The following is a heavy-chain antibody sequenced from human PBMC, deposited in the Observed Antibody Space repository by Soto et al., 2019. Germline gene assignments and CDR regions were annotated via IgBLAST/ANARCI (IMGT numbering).Heavy chain of an antibody. Sequence: SQTLSLTCAISGDSVSSNSAAWNWIRQSPSRGLEWLGRTYYRSKWYNDYAVSVKSRITINPDTSKNQFYLQLNSVTPEDMAVYYCAREEAYYYDSSGYYSYWGQGTLVTVSS. CDR1: GDSVSSNSAA. J-gene: IGHJ4*02. CDR2: TYYRSKWYN. V-gene: IGHV6-1*01. CDR3: AREEAYYYDSSGYYSY. D-gene: IGHD3-22*01.